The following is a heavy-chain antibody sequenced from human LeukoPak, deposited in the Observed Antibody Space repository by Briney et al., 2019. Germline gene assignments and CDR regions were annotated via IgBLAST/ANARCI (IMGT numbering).Heavy chain of an antibody. CDR1: GLTVSNHW. V-gene: IGHV3-7*03. Sequence: GGSLRLSCVASGLTVSNHWMSWVRQAPGKGLEWVANIREERGQEYYVDSVKGRFTVSKNSAKNSLYLQMNTLRVEDTAMYYCASLDTAKQPLANHWGQGTLVTVSS. D-gene: IGHD5-18*01. J-gene: IGHJ5*02. CDR2: IREERGQE. CDR3: ASLDTAKQPLANH.